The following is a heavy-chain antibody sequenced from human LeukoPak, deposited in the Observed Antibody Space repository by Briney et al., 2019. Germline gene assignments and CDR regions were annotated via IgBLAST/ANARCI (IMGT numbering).Heavy chain of an antibody. Sequence: SVKVSCKASGGTFSSYAISWVRQAPGQGLEWMGGIIPIFCTANYAQKFQGRVTITTDESTSTAYMELSSLRSEDTAVYFCARGPTILPPLHSSSMAVGGKGTTFPVSS. CDR3: ARGPTILPPLHSSSMAV. D-gene: IGHD2/OR15-2a*01. J-gene: IGHJ6*03. V-gene: IGHV1-69*05. CDR1: GGTFSSYA. CDR2: IIPIFCTA.